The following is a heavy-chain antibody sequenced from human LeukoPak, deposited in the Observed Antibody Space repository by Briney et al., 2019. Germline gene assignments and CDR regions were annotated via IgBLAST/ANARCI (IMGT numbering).Heavy chain of an antibody. CDR1: GFTVCSYG. V-gene: IGHV3-33*01. J-gene: IGHJ4*02. CDR3: ARGSRRGGSYYSEY. Sequence: GVSLRLACAACGFTVCSYGMAGVRQDPGKGLEWVAAIWYDGSNKYYADSVKGRFTISRDNSKNTLYLQMNSLRAEDTAVYYCARGSRRGGSYYSEYWGQGTLVTVSS. D-gene: IGHD1-26*01. CDR2: IWYDGSNK.